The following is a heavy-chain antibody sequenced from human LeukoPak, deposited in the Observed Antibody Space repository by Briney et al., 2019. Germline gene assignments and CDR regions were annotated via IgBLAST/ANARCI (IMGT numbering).Heavy chain of an antibody. Sequence: SGTLSLTCAVSGGSITSSHWWNWVRQPPGKGLEGIGEIYHSGTTNYTPSLKSRVTISVDKSKNQFSLRLTSLTAADTAVYYCATSSGWPNWYFDLWGRGTLVTVSS. CDR2: IYHSGTT. V-gene: IGHV4-4*02. CDR1: GGSITSSHW. J-gene: IGHJ2*01. CDR3: ATSSGWPNWYFDL. D-gene: IGHD6-19*01.